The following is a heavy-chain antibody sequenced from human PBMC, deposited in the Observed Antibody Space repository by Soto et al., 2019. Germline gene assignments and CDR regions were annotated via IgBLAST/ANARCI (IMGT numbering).Heavy chain of an antibody. J-gene: IGHJ4*02. CDR2: IYHNGIT. CDR3: ATVPPRIVVVLAEFPT. V-gene: IGHV4-4*02. D-gene: IGHD2-21*01. CDR1: GTSISSSYW. Sequence: QVQLKQSGPGLVRPSGTLSLTCRVSGTSISSSYWWAWVRQSPGKGLEWIGEIYHNGITKYNPSLTSRVSMSIDKSNNQLSLKLTSVTAADTAVYYCATVPPRIVVVLAEFPTWGQGTLVTVSS.